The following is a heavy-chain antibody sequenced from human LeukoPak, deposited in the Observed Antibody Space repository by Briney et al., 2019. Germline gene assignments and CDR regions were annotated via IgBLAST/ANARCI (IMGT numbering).Heavy chain of an antibody. CDR1: GFTFDDYG. J-gene: IGHJ3*02. Sequence: GGSLGLSCAASGFTFDDYGMTWVRQAPGKGLGWVSGINWNGGSTGYADSVKGRFTISRDNAKNSLYLQMNSLRAEDTALYYCASLVVPAAHDAFDIWGQGTMVTVSS. CDR3: ASLVVPAAHDAFDI. CDR2: INWNGGST. D-gene: IGHD2-2*01. V-gene: IGHV3-20*04.